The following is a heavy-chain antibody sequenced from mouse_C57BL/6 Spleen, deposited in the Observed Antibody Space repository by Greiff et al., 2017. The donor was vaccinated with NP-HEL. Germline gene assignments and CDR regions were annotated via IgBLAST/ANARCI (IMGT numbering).Heavy chain of an antibody. CDR1: GYTFTDYE. J-gene: IGHJ3*01. Sequence: VQLQQSGAELVRPGASVTLSCKASGYTFTDYEMHWVKQTPVHGLEWIGAIDPETGGTAYNQKFKGKAILTADKSSSTAYMELRSLTSEDSAVYYCTREGYYYGSSYGFAYWGQGTLVTVSA. D-gene: IGHD1-1*01. CDR2: IDPETGGT. CDR3: TREGYYYGSSYGFAY. V-gene: IGHV1-15*01.